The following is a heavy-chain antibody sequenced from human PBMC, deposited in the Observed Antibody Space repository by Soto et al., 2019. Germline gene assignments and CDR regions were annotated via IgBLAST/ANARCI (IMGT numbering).Heavy chain of an antibody. CDR2: ISAYNGNT. CDR3: ARLITGTSYYYYNMDV. V-gene: IGHV1-18*01. J-gene: IGHJ6*03. CDR1: GYTFTSYG. Sequence: SVKVSCKASGYTFTSYGISWVRQAPGQGLEWMGWISAYNGNTNYAQKLQGRVTMTTDTSTSTAYMELRSLRSDDTAVYYCARLITGTSYYYYNMDVWGKGTTVTVAS. D-gene: IGHD1-7*01.